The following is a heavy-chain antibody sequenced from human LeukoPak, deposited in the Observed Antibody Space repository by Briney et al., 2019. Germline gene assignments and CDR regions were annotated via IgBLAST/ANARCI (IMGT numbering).Heavy chain of an antibody. CDR3: TRWDSGYNFSAYFPDY. J-gene: IGHJ4*02. CDR1: GYTLTELS. V-gene: IGHV1-24*01. Sequence: GASVKVSCKVSGYTLTELSMHWVRQAPGKGLEWMGGFDPEDGETIYAQKFQGRVTMTEDTSTDTAYMELSSLRSDDTAVYYCTRWDSGYNFSAYFPDYRGQGTLVTVSS. CDR2: FDPEDGET. D-gene: IGHD5-12*01.